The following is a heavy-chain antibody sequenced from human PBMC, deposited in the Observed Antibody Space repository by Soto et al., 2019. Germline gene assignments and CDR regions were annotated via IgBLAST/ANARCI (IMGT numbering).Heavy chain of an antibody. Sequence: GSGPTLVNPTQTLTLTCTFSGFSLTTSGVRVTWVRQPPGKALEWLALIDGIDDKYYAASLKTRLTISKDTSKNQVVLTVTNMDPVDTATYYCARMVYGGNYYFDYWGQGTLVTVSS. CDR2: IDGIDDK. V-gene: IGHV2-70*20. CDR3: ARMVYGGNYYFDY. D-gene: IGHD1-26*01. J-gene: IGHJ4*02. CDR1: GFSLTTSGVR.